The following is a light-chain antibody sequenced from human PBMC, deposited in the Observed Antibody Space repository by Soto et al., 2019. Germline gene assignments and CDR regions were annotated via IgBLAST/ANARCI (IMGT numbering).Light chain of an antibody. V-gene: IGLV2-14*01. Sequence: QSALTQPASVSGSPGQSITISCTGTSNDVGGYNYVSWYQQHPGKAPKLMIYDVSNRPSGVSNRFSGSKSGNTASLTISGLQAEDEADYYCSSYTSSSTRDVFGTGTKLTVL. J-gene: IGLJ1*01. CDR1: SNDVGGYNY. CDR2: DVS. CDR3: SSYTSSSTRDV.